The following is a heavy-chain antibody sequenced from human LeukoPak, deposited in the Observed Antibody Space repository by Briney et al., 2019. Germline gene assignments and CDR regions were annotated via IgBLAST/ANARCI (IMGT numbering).Heavy chain of an antibody. D-gene: IGHD2-21*01. CDR1: GFTFSSYS. Sequence: GGSLRLSCAASGFTFSSYSMNWVRQAPGKGLEWVSYISSSSSTIYYADSVKGRFTISRDNAKNSLYLQMNSLRAEDTAVYYCARDGILWWGTDAFDIWGQGTMATVSS. J-gene: IGHJ3*02. V-gene: IGHV3-48*01. CDR3: ARDGILWWGTDAFDI. CDR2: ISSSSSTI.